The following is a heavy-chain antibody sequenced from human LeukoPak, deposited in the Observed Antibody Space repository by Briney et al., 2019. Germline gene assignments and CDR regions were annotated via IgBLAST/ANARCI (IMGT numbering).Heavy chain of an antibody. Sequence: GGSLRLSCAASGFTFSSYAMSWVRQAPGKGLEWVSAISGSGGSTYYADSVKGRFTISRDNSKNTLYLQMNSLRAEDTAVYYCAREMAPQGSGSSNDAFDIWGQGTMVTVSS. CDR2: ISGSGGST. V-gene: IGHV3-23*01. J-gene: IGHJ3*02. CDR3: AREMAPQGSGSSNDAFDI. CDR1: GFTFSSYA. D-gene: IGHD3-10*01.